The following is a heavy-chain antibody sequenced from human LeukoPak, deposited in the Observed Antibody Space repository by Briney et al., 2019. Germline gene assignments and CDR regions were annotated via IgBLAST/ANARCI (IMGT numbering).Heavy chain of an antibody. D-gene: IGHD3-16*02. V-gene: IGHV1-8*01. CDR3: ARADYDYVWGSYRLPDP. J-gene: IGHJ5*02. Sequence: GASVKVSCKASGYTFTTYDINWVRQATGQGLEWMGWVNPDSGNTGYAQKFQGRVTMTRNTSISTAYMELSSLRSGDTAVYYCARADYDYVWGSYRLPDPWGQGTLVTVSS. CDR1: GYTFTTYD. CDR2: VNPDSGNT.